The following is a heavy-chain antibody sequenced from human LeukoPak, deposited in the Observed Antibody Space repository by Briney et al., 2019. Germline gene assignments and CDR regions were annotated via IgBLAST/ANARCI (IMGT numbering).Heavy chain of an antibody. D-gene: IGHD3-3*01. J-gene: IGHJ4*02. CDR1: GGSVSGYY. CDR2: ISHRGRT. Sequence: SETLSLTCAVYGGSVSGYYWSWIRQPPGKGLEWIGEISHRGRTHYDPSLKGRVTMSVDTSKNQFALEVDSVTAADTAVYYCARIPLYFLEPFDYWGQGILVTVSS. CDR3: ARIPLYFLEPFDY. V-gene: IGHV4-34*01.